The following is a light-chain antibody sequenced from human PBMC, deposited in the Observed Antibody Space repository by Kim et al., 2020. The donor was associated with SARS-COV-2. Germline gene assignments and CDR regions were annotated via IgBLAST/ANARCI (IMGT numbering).Light chain of an antibody. Sequence: DVVMTQSPLSLPVTLGQPASISCRSSQSLVHSDGNTYLNWFQQRPGQSPRRLIYKVSNRDSGVPDRFSGSGSGTDFTLKISRVEAEDVGVYYSMQGTYWPWTFGQGTKVDIK. CDR3: MQGTYWPWT. CDR1: QSLVHSDGNTY. V-gene: IGKV2-30*02. CDR2: KVS. J-gene: IGKJ1*01.